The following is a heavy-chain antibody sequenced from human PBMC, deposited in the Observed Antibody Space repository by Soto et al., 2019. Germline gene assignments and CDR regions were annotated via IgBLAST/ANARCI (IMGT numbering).Heavy chain of an antibody. D-gene: IGHD3-10*01. J-gene: IGHJ4*02. CDR3: AREVQVHTPAFVY. CDR2: ISPMFGVA. V-gene: IGHV1-69*19. Sequence: QVQLVQSGAEMKKPGSSVKVSCQSSGGTFNTYAMNWVRQAPGQGPEWMGDISPMFGVANYAPKFQGRVTITADESTGTSYMQLSSLTSEDTALYFCAREVQVHTPAFVYWGQGTLVTASS. CDR1: GGTFNTYA.